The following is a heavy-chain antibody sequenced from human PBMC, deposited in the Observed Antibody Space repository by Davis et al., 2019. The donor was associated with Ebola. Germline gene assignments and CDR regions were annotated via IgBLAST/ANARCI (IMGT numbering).Heavy chain of an antibody. Sequence: PGGSLRLSCSASGFTFSSYAMHWVRQAPGKGLEYVSAISSNGGSTYYADSVKGRFTISGDNSKNTLYLQMSSLRAEDTAVYYCVKDNKFSSSWVFDYWGKETLVTVSP. CDR1: GFTFSSYA. CDR3: VKDNKFSSSWVFDY. V-gene: IGHV3-64D*08. CDR2: ISSNGGST. D-gene: IGHD6-13*01. J-gene: IGHJ4*02.